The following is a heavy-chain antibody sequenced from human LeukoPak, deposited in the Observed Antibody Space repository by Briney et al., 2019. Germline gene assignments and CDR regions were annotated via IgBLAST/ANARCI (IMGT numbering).Heavy chain of an antibody. CDR1: GGSFSGYY. D-gene: IGHD4-11*01. CDR2: INHGGST. V-gene: IGHV4-34*01. J-gene: IGHJ4*02. Sequence: PSQTLSLTYAVYGGSFSGYYWSWLRHPPGKGLEWLGEINHGGSTNYNPSLKSRVTISVDTSTNHFSLKLTPLPPADTAVYYCATLPHIPTLRGEGGKRTLQYKFDYWGEGTLVSDSS. CDR3: ATLPHIPTLRGEGGKRTLQYKFDY.